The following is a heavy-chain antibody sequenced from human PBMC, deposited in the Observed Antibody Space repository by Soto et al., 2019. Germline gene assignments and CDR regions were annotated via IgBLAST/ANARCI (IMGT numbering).Heavy chain of an antibody. CDR3: ASYEMATTRAGAFDY. J-gene: IGHJ4*02. V-gene: IGHV1-69*01. Sequence: QVQLVQSGAEVKKPGSSVKVSCKASGGTFSSYAISWVRQAPGQGLEWMGGIIPIFGTANYAQKFQGRVTITADESTSTAYMDLSSLRSEDTAVYYCASYEMATTRAGAFDYWGQGTLVTVSS. CDR1: GGTFSSYA. CDR2: IIPIFGTA. D-gene: IGHD5-12*01.